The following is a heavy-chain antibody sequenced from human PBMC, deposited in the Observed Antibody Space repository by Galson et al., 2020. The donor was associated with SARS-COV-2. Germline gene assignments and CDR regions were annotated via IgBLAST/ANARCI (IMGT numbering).Heavy chain of an antibody. CDR2: ISGSGDST. CDR3: AKDNIVILPSAVGLQTTGWFDP. D-gene: IGHD2-2*01. J-gene: IGHJ5*02. CDR1: GFTFSGYA. Sequence: GGSLRLSCEVSGFTFSGYAMSWVRQAPGKGLEWVAGISGSGDSTYYSDSVKGRLTISRDNSKNTLYLQMNSLRAEDTAVYFCAKDNIVILPSAVGLQTTGWFDPWGHGTLVTVSS. V-gene: IGHV3-23*01.